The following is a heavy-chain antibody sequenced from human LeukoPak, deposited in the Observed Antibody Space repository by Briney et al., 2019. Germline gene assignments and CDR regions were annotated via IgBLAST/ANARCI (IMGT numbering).Heavy chain of an antibody. D-gene: IGHD3-22*01. CDR1: GFTFSSYA. J-gene: IGHJ5*02. V-gene: IGHV3-23*01. CDR2: ISGSGGST. Sequence: GGSLRLSCAASGFTFSSYAMSWVRQAPGKGLEWVSAISGSGGSTYYADSVKGRFTISRDNSKNTLYLQMNSLRAEDTAVYYCAKDRKWLLNPTPPHWFDPWGQGTLVTVSS. CDR3: AKDRKWLLNPTPPHWFDP.